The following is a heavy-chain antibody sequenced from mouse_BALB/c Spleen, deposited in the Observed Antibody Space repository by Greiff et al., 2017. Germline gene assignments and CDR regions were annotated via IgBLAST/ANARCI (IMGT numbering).Heavy chain of an antibody. Sequence: EVKLMESGGGLVKPGGSLKLSCAASGFTFSDYYMYWVRQTPEKRLEWVATISDGGSYTYYPDSVKGRFTISRDNAKNNLYLQMSSLKSEDTAMYYCARDYYYGSSSFAYWGQGTLVTVSA. J-gene: IGHJ3*01. V-gene: IGHV5-4*02. CDR3: ARDYYYGSSSFAY. D-gene: IGHD1-1*01. CDR1: GFTFSDYY. CDR2: ISDGGSYT.